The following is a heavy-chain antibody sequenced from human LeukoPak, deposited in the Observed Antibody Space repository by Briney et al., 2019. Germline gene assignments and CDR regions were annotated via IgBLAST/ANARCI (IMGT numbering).Heavy chain of an antibody. Sequence: SETLSLTCTVSGGSISSYYWSWIRQPPGKGLEWIGYIYYSGSTNYNPSLKSRVTISVDTSKNQFSLKLSSVTAADTAVYYCARVGVTNTRWGQGTLVTVSS. D-gene: IGHD1-26*01. CDR1: GGSISSYY. CDR2: IYYSGST. V-gene: IGHV4-59*01. CDR3: ARVGVTNTR. J-gene: IGHJ4*02.